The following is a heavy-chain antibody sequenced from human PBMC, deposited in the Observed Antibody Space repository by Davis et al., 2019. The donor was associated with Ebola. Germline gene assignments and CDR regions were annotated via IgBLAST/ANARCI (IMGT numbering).Heavy chain of an antibody. CDR2: IIPIFGTT. D-gene: IGHD1-26*01. CDR3: ARERGQWELGGGFGHYFDY. Sequence: AASVKVSCKASGGTFSSYTISWVRQAPGQGLEWMGGIIPIFGTTNYAQKSQDRITITADESTGTAYMELSSLRSEDTAVYYCARERGQWELGGGFGHYFDYWGQGTLVTVSS. J-gene: IGHJ4*02. V-gene: IGHV1-69*13. CDR1: GGTFSSYT.